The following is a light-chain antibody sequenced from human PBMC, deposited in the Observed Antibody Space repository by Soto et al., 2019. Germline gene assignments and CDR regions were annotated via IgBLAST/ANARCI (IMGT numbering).Light chain of an antibody. CDR1: QGIGDT. CDR3: QHSVTWPLT. V-gene: IGKV3-15*01. CDR2: DTS. Sequence: EMGRTRAPASLFVLPGEGATLSCRASQGIGDTLAWYQQKPGQTPRLLIYDTSIRATGVPARFSGSRSGAEFTLTISSLQSEDFAVYYCQHSVTWPLTFGGGTKVDIK. J-gene: IGKJ4*01.